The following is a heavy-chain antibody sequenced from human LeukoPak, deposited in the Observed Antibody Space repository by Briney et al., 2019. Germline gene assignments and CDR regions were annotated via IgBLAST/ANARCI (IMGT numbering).Heavy chain of an antibody. CDR2: IIPIFGTA. J-gene: IGHJ6*03. Sequence: ASVKVSCKASGYTFTSYAISWVRQAPGQGLEWMGGIIPIFGTANYAQKFQGRVTITTDESTSTAYMELSSLRSEDTAVYYCAMKTGTTYMDVWGKGTTVTVSS. D-gene: IGHD1-1*01. CDR3: AMKTGTTYMDV. CDR1: GYTFTSYA. V-gene: IGHV1-69*05.